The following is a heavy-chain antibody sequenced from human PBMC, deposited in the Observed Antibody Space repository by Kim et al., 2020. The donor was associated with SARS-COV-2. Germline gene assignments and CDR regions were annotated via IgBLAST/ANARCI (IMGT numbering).Heavy chain of an antibody. Sequence: GGSLRLSCAASGFTFSSYALSWVRQAPGKGLEWVSALSGSGVSTYYADSVKGRFTISRDNSKNTLYLQMNSLRAEDTAVYYCAKEAYRIAVSGTHFDYWGQGTLVTVSS. J-gene: IGHJ4*02. CDR3: AKEAYRIAVSGTHFDY. D-gene: IGHD6-19*01. CDR2: LSGSGVST. V-gene: IGHV3-23*01. CDR1: GFTFSSYA.